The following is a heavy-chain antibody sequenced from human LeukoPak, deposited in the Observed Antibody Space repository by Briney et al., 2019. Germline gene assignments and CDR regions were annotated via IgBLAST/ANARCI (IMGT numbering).Heavy chain of an antibody. CDR3: ARGPIVVVVAATPGYYYMDV. Sequence: GASVKVSCKASGGTFSSYAISWVRQAPGQGLEWMGGIIPIFGTANYAQKFQGRVTITADKSTSTAYMELSSLRSEDTAVYYCARGPIVVVVAATPGYYYMDVWGKGTTVTVSS. CDR1: GGTFSSYA. J-gene: IGHJ6*03. CDR2: IIPIFGTA. V-gene: IGHV1-69*06. D-gene: IGHD2-15*01.